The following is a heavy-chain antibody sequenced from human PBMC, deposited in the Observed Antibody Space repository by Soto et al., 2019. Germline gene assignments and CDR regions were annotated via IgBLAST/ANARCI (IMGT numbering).Heavy chain of an antibody. Sequence: GGSLRLSCVASGFTFSSYGMHWVRQAPGKGLEWVAVIWYDGSNKYYADSVKGRFTISRDNSKNTLYLQMNSLRAEDTAVYYCARDLYGGIPTYGMDVWGQGTTVTVSS. V-gene: IGHV3-33*01. CDR3: ARDLYGGIPTYGMDV. CDR1: GFTFSSYG. D-gene: IGHD2-15*01. CDR2: IWYDGSNK. J-gene: IGHJ6*02.